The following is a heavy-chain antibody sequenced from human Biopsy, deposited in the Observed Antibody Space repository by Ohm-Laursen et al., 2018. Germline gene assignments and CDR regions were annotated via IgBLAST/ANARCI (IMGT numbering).Heavy chain of an antibody. J-gene: IGHJ4*02. V-gene: IGHV4-34*01. D-gene: IGHD2-15*01. CDR3: GNEVHGRDY. CDR1: GGSFSGYY. CDR2: VSHSGST. Sequence: SQTLPPTCAVSGGSFSGYYWSWIRQTPGKGLEWIGEVSHSGSTNYSPSLKSRVNISADKSKNQFSLKLSTVTSADTAVYFCGNEVHGRDYWGLGALVTVSS.